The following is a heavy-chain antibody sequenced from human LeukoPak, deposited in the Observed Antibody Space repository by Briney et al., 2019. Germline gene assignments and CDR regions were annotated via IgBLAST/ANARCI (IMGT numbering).Heavy chain of an antibody. V-gene: IGHV4-38-2*01. CDR1: GYSISSGYY. J-gene: IGHJ4*02. CDR3: ARVCSSGRCLDY. D-gene: IGHD2-15*01. Sequence: SETLSLTCAVSGYSISSGYYWGWIRQPPGRGLEWIGSIYHSGSTYYNPSLKSRVTISVDTSKNQFSLRLSSVTAADTAVYYCARVCSSGRCLDYWGQGTLVTVSS. CDR2: IYHSGST.